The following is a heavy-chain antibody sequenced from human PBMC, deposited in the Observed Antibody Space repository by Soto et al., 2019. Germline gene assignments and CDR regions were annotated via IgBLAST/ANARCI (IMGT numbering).Heavy chain of an antibody. Sequence: PSETLSLTCTVSGGSVSSGSYYWSWIRQPPGKGLEWIGYIYYSGSTNYNPSLKSRVTISVDTSKNQFSLKLSSVTAADTAVYYSASAGRSELLGLHYWGQGPLVTVSS. V-gene: IGHV4-61*01. CDR1: GGSVSSGSYY. D-gene: IGHD1-26*01. CDR2: IYYSGST. CDR3: ASAGRSELLGLHY. J-gene: IGHJ4*02.